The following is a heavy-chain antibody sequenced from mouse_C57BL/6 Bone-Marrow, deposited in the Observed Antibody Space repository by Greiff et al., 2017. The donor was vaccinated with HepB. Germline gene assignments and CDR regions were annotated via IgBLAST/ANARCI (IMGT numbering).Heavy chain of an antibody. V-gene: IGHV14-4*01. J-gene: IGHJ1*03. D-gene: IGHD1-1*01. CDR3: TTDYGSSYWYFDV. CDR2: IDPENGDT. CDR1: GFNIKDDY. Sequence: EVQLQQSAAELVRPGASVKLSCTASGFNIKDDYMHWVKQRPEQGLEWIGWIDPENGDTEYASKFQGKATITADTSSSTAYLQLSSLTSEDTAVYYCTTDYGSSYWYFDVWGTGTTVTVSS.